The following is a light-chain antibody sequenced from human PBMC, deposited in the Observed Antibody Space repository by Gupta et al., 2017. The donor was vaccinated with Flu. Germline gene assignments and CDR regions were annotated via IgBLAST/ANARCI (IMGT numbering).Light chain of an antibody. J-gene: IGKJ3*01. CDR2: DAS. CDR3: QQRSNWPPIFT. Sequence: TLSLSPGERATLACRASQSVSSYLAWYQQKPGQAPRLLIYDASNRATGIPARFSGSGSGTDFTLTISSLEPEDFAVYYCQQRSNWPPIFTFGPGTKVDIK. V-gene: IGKV3-11*01. CDR1: QSVSSY.